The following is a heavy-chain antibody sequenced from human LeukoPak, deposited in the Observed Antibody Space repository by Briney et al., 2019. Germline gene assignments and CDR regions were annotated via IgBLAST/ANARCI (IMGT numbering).Heavy chain of an antibody. Sequence: GGSLRLSCAASGFPLSIYSINWVRQAPGKGLEWVSYISSSGSAIYYVDSVKGRFTVSRDNAKNSLFLQMNSPRAEDTAVYYCVRVKGSYFDYWGQGALVTVSS. V-gene: IGHV3-48*01. J-gene: IGHJ4*02. CDR2: ISSSGSAI. D-gene: IGHD2-15*01. CDR3: VRVKGSYFDY. CDR1: GFPLSIYS.